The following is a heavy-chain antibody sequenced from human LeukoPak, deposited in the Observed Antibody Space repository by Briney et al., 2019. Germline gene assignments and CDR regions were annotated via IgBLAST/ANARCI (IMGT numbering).Heavy chain of an antibody. V-gene: IGHV3-30*18. CDR2: ISYDGSNK. Sequence: GRSLRLSCAASGFTFSSYGIHWVRQAPGKGLEWVAVISYDGSNKYYADSVKGRFTISRDNSKNTLYLQMNSLRAEDTAVYYCAKDITRYGGNAVDYWGLGTLVTVSS. D-gene: IGHD4-23*01. CDR1: GFTFSSYG. J-gene: IGHJ4*02. CDR3: AKDITRYGGNAVDY.